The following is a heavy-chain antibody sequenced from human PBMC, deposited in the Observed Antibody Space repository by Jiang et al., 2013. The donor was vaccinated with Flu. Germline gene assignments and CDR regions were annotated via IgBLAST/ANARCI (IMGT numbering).Heavy chain of an antibody. CDR1: GGSISSYY. V-gene: IGHV4-59*01. Sequence: GSGLVKPSETLSLTCTVSGGSISSYYWSWIRQPPGKGLEWIGYIYYSGSTNYNPSLKSRVTISVDTSKNQFSLKLSSVTAADTAVYYCARGPLRRFLPGNWLDPWGQGPWHRLL. J-gene: IGHJ5*02. CDR2: IYYSGST. CDR3: ARGPLRRFLPGNWLDP. D-gene: IGHD3-3*01.